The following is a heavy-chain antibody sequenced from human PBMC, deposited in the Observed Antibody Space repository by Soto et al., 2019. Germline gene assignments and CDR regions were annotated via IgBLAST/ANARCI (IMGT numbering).Heavy chain of an antibody. CDR2: IYYSGST. CDR1: CDSISSGDSY. J-gene: IGHJ4*02. Sequence: PSETLSLTCTVSCDSISSGDSYWSWIRQPPGKGLEWIGFIYYSGSTYYNPSLKSRVTISVDTSNNQFSLKLSSVTAADTAVYYCARDNSGDRGNFDYWGQGTLGTVSS. D-gene: IGHD7-27*01. CDR3: ARDNSGDRGNFDY. V-gene: IGHV4-30-4*01.